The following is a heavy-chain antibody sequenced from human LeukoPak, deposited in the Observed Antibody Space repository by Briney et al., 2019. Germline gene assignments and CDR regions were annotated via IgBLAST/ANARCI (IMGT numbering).Heavy chain of an antibody. J-gene: IGHJ4*02. Sequence: KSSETLSLTCTVSGGSISSSSHYWGWIRQPPGKGLEWIGSIYYRGNTYYNPSLQSRVTMSVQTSKSQFSLKLSSVTAADTAVYYCARLSEVQQPLRWGQGTLVTVSS. CDR1: GGSISSSSHY. D-gene: IGHD6-13*01. CDR2: IYYRGNT. V-gene: IGHV4-39*01. CDR3: ARLSEVQQPLR.